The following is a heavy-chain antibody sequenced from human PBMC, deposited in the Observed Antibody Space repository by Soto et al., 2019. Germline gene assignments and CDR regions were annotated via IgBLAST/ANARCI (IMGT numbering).Heavy chain of an antibody. Sequence: VQLVESGGGLVQPGGSLKLSCAASGLTFSGSAMHWVRQASGKGLEWVGRSRSRANNYATTYAASVKGRFTISRDESKNTTYLQMNSLKTEDTAVYYCSTLIYDTSNFYDLDYWCRGTLVTVSS. CDR3: STLIYDTSNFYDLDY. CDR1: GLTFSGSA. V-gene: IGHV3-73*02. CDR2: SRSRANNYAT. D-gene: IGHD3-22*01. J-gene: IGHJ4*02.